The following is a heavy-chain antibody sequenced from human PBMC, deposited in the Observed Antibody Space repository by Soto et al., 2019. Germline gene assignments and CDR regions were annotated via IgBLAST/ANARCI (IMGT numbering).Heavy chain of an antibody. CDR3: AKGVIAAAGTRRSY. D-gene: IGHD6-13*01. CDR2: ISGSGGST. V-gene: IGHV3-23*01. J-gene: IGHJ4*02. CDR1: VFTFSSYA. Sequence: GGSLRLSCAASVFTFSSYAMSWVRQAPGKGLEWVSAISGSGGSTYYADSVKGRFTISRDNSKNTLYLQMNSLRAEDTAVYYCAKGVIAAAGTRRSYWGQGTLVTVSS.